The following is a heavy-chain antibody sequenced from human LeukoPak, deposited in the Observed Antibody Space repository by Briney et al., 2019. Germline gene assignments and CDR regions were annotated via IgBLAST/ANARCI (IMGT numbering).Heavy chain of an antibody. V-gene: IGHV3-21*01. CDR3: ARSYSSSWYLWLDYFDY. D-gene: IGHD6-13*01. J-gene: IGHJ4*02. Sequence: GGSLRFSCAASGFTFSSYSMDWVRQAPGKGLEWVSSISSSSSYIYYADSVKGRFTISRDNAKNSLYLQMNSLRAEDTAVYYCARSYSSSWYLWLDYFDYWGQGTLVTVSS. CDR2: ISSSSSYI. CDR1: GFTFSSYS.